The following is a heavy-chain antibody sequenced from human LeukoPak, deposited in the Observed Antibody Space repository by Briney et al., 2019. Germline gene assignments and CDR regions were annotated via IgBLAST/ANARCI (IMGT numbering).Heavy chain of an antibody. CDR2: ISGSGGTT. D-gene: IGHD4-23*01. Sequence: GGSLRLSCAASGFTFSSYAMSWVRQAPGKGLEWVSVISGSGGTTYYADSVKGRFTISRDNSKNTLHLQMNSLRAEDTAVYYCAKNRGGGLHYYMDVWGKGTTVTVSS. CDR3: AKNRGGGLHYYMDV. J-gene: IGHJ6*03. CDR1: GFTFSSYA. V-gene: IGHV3-23*01.